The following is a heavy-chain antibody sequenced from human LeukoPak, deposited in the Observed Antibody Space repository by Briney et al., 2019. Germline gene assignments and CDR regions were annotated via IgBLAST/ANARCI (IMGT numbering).Heavy chain of an antibody. D-gene: IGHD4-17*01. CDR3: ARGGGFTVTHYFDY. J-gene: IGHJ4*02. V-gene: IGHV4-4*07. Sequence: PSETLSLTCSVSGDSIKSYYWNWVRQPSGKGLEWIGRIYTSGGTNYNPALKSRVTMLVDTSKNQFSLKMTSLTAADTAVYYCARGGGFTVTHYFDYWGQGILVTVSS. CDR1: GDSIKSYY. CDR2: IYTSGGT.